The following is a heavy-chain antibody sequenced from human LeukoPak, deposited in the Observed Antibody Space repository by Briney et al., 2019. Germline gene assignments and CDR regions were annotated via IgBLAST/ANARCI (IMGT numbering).Heavy chain of an antibody. CDR3: ARISRAERYGMDV. J-gene: IGHJ6*02. V-gene: IGHV3-64*01. CDR1: GFTFSNYA. D-gene: IGHD2-15*01. CDR2: ISANGGDT. Sequence: GGSLRLSCAASGFTFSNYAMHWVRQAPGKGLEYVSAISANGGDTYYASSVKGGFTISRDNSKNTLYLQMGSLRVEDMAVYYCARISRAERYGMDVWGQGTTVTVSS.